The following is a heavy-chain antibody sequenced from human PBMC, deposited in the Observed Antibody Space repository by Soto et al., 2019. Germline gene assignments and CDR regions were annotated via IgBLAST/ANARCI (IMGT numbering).Heavy chain of an antibody. Sequence: QVQLVQSGAEVKKPGASVKVSCKASGYTFTSYGISWVRQAPGQGLEWMGWISAYNGNTKYAQKLQGRVTMTTDTTTSTANMELRSLRSEDTAVYYCARDLALALVDYWGQGTLVTVSS. CDR2: ISAYNGNT. J-gene: IGHJ4*02. D-gene: IGHD6-19*01. V-gene: IGHV1-18*01. CDR1: GYTFTSYG. CDR3: ARDLALALVDY.